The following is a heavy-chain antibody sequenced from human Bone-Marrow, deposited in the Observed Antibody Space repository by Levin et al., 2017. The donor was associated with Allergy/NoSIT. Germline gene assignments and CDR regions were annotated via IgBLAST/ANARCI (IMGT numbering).Heavy chain of an antibody. Sequence: GGSLRLSCAASGFNFDDYPMHWVRQAPGEGLEWVSLISLDGHYTYYTDSVKGRFTISRDNSKNSLYLQMNRLRAEDTGLYFCAKDQPTLCSGDNCYAGYFDSWGQGTLVTVSS. CDR1: GFNFDDYP. CDR3: AKDQPTLCSGDNCYAGYFDS. V-gene: IGHV3-43*01. D-gene: IGHD2-15*01. CDR2: ISLDGHYT. J-gene: IGHJ4*02.